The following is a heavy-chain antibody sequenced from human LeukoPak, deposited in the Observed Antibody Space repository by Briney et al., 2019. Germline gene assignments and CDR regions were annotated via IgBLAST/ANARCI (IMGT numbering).Heavy chain of an antibody. D-gene: IGHD3-10*01. Sequence: PGGSLRLSYAASGFTVSSYSMNWVRQATGKGPDSASSISSSSSYIYYADSVKGRFTISRDNAKNSLYLQMNSLRAEDTAVYYCARGDRSGNYYGSGSPWGQGTLVTVSS. CDR3: ARGDRSGNYYGSGSP. CDR1: GFTVSSYS. CDR2: ISSSSSYI. V-gene: IGHV3-21*04. J-gene: IGHJ5*02.